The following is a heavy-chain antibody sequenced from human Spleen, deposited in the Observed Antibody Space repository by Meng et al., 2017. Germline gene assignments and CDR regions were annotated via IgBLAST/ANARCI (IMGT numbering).Heavy chain of an antibody. V-gene: IGHV4-39*01. CDR1: GGSISTRGYY. J-gene: IGHJ5*02. CDR3: VRSSGWVRTGFDP. Sequence: QPQLQESGPGLVKPSGALSRTCSVSGGSISTRGYYWGWIRQPPGKGLEWIGSIGHSGITYYTPSLKSRVTVSIDTSKSQFSLKLTSVTAADTAVYYCVRSSGWVRTGFDPWGQGTLVTVSS. D-gene: IGHD6-19*01. CDR2: IGHSGIT.